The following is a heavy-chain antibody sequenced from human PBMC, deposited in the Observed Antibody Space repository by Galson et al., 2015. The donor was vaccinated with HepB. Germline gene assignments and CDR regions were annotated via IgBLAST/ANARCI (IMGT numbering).Heavy chain of an antibody. J-gene: IGHJ4*02. CDR3: ARSALKYSSSWYFDY. Sequence: CAISGDSVSSNSAAWNWIRQSPSRGLEWLGRTYYRSKWYNDYAVSVKSRITINPDTSKNQFSLQLNSVTPEDTAAYYCARSALKYSSSWYFDYWGQGTLVTVSS. D-gene: IGHD6-13*01. CDR1: GDSVSSNSAA. V-gene: IGHV6-1*01. CDR2: TYYRSKWYN.